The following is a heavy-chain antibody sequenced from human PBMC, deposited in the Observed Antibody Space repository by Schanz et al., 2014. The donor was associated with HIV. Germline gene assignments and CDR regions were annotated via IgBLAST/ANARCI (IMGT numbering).Heavy chain of an antibody. CDR3: ARGLPADY. Sequence: QVQLVESGGGVVQPGRSLRLSCAASGFTFSSHGMHWVRQAPGKGLEWVAVISYDGSNKYYADSVKCRFTISRDNSKNTLYLQMNSLRAEDTAVYYCARGLPADYWGQGTLVTVSS. CDR1: GFTFSSHG. J-gene: IGHJ4*02. CDR2: ISYDGSNK. D-gene: IGHD5-18*01. V-gene: IGHV3-30*03.